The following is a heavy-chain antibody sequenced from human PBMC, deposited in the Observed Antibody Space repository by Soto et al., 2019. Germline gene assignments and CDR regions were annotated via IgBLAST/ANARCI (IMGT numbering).Heavy chain of an antibody. J-gene: IGHJ3*02. CDR3: ARDVIVTSFVDI. Sequence: EVQLVESGGGLVQTGGSLRLSCAASGFTLSTYWMNWVRQAPGKGLEWVANIKPDGSEKYYVDSVKGRFTVSRDNAKNSLYLQLNSLRAEDTAVYYCARDVIVTSFVDIWGQGTMVSVSS. V-gene: IGHV3-7*01. D-gene: IGHD2-2*01. CDR2: IKPDGSEK. CDR1: GFTLSTYW.